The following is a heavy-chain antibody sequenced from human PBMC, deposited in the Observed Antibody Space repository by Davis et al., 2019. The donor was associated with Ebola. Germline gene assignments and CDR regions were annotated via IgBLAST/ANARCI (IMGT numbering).Heavy chain of an antibody. CDR2: IYHSGST. V-gene: IGHV4-4*02. CDR1: GGSISSSNW. CDR3: ARQRGEDYYDSSGYYSYYFDY. D-gene: IGHD3-22*01. J-gene: IGHJ4*02. Sequence: MPSETLSLTCAVSGGSISSSNWWRWVRQPPGKGLEWIGEIYHSGSTNYNPSLKSRVTISVDTSKNQFSLKLSSVTAADTAVYYCARQRGEDYYDSSGYYSYYFDYWGQGTLVTVSS.